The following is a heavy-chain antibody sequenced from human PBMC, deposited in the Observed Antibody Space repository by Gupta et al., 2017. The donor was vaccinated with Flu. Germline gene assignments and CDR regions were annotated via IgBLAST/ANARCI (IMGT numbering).Heavy chain of an antibody. CDR2: IWYDESNK. Sequence: QVQLVESGGGVVQPGRSLRLSCAASGVNFNNYGMHGVRQAPGRGLEWVAVIWYDESNKYYANCVKGRFTIARDNSKSTLYVQMNSLRPEDTAVYYCARGTDYYDSRPTNYYFDYWGQGALVTVSS. CDR3: ARGTDYYDSRPTNYYFDY. V-gene: IGHV3-33*01. CDR1: GVNFNNYG. J-gene: IGHJ4*02. D-gene: IGHD3-22*01.